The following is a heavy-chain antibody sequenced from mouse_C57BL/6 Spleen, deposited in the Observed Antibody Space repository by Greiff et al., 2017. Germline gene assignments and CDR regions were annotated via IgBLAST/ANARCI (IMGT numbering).Heavy chain of an antibody. CDR2: IDPSDSET. Sequence: QVQLKQPGAELVRPGSSVKLSCKASGYTFTSYWMHWVKQRPIQGLEWIGNIDPSDSETHYNQKFKDKATLTVDKSSSTAYMQLSSLTSEDSAFYYCAREDYGRGFAYWGQGTLVTVSA. CDR3: AREDYGRGFAY. V-gene: IGHV1-52*01. CDR1: GYTFTSYW. J-gene: IGHJ3*01. D-gene: IGHD1-1*01.